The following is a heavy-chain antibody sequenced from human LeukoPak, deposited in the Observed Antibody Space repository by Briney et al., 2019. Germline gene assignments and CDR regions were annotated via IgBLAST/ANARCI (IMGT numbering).Heavy chain of an antibody. CDR1: GFTFSNYT. Sequence: RTGGSLRLSCAASGFTFSNYTMSWVRQAPGRGLEWVSSISSTSGYILYTDSLKGRFTISRDNAKNSLYLQMNSLRAEDTAVYYCARDQPYTSSLDYWGQGTLVTVSS. CDR2: ISSTSGYI. V-gene: IGHV3-21*01. D-gene: IGHD6-13*01. J-gene: IGHJ4*02. CDR3: ARDQPYTSSLDY.